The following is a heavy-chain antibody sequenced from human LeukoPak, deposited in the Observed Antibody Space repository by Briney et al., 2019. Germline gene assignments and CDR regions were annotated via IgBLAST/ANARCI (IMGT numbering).Heavy chain of an antibody. CDR2: IKQDGSEK. CDR3: ATSDYYDSGRGGVSPSDH. V-gene: IGHV3-7*01. J-gene: IGHJ4*02. D-gene: IGHD3-10*01. Sequence: PGGSLRLSCAASGFTFSSHWMNWVRQAPGKGLEWVANIKQDGSEKYYGDSVKGRFTISRDNAKNSVYLQMNSLRAEDTAVYYCATSDYYDSGRGGVSPSDHWGQGTLVTVSS. CDR1: GFTFSSHW.